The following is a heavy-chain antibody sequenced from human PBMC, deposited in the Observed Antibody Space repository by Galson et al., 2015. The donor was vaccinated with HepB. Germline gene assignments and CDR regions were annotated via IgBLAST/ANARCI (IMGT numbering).Heavy chain of an antibody. CDR3: ARGGIVVVPAAIGRLGRDYYYYYYMDV. CDR1: GFTFSSYG. D-gene: IGHD2-2*01. J-gene: IGHJ6*03. Sequence: SLRLSCAASGFTFSSYGMHWVRQAPGKGLEWVAVISYDGSNKYYADSVKGRFTISRDNSKNTQYLQMNSLRAEDTAVYYCARGGIVVVPAAIGRLGRDYYYYYYMDVWGKGTTVTVSS. CDR2: ISYDGSNK. V-gene: IGHV3-30*03.